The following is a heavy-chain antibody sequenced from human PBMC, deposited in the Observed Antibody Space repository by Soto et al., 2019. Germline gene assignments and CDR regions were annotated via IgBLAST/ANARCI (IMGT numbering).Heavy chain of an antibody. CDR3: ARDQAGSSGWYGLGAFDI. CDR1: GFTFSSYS. V-gene: IGHV3-21*01. CDR2: ISSSSSYI. Sequence: GGSLRLSCAASGFTFSSYSMNWVRQAPGKGLEWVSSISSSSSYIYYADSVKGRFTISRDNAKNSLYLQMNSLRAEDTAVYYCARDQAGSSGWYGLGAFDIWGQGTMVTVSS. D-gene: IGHD6-19*01. J-gene: IGHJ3*02.